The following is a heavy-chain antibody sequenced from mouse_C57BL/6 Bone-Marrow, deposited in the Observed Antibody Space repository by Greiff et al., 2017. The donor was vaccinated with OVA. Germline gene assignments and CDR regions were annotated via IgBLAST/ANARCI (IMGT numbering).Heavy chain of an antibody. CDR1: GYTFTSYW. D-gene: IGHD2-10*02. CDR2: IDPSDSYT. V-gene: IGHV1-50*01. CDR3: ARRGVWGGV. J-gene: IGHJ1*03. Sequence: QVQLQQPGAELVKPGASVKLSCKASGYTFTSYWMQWVKQRPGQGLEWIGEIDPSDSYTNYNQKFKGKATLTVDKSSSTAYMQLRSLTSEDSAVYYCARRGVWGGVWGTGTTVTVSS.